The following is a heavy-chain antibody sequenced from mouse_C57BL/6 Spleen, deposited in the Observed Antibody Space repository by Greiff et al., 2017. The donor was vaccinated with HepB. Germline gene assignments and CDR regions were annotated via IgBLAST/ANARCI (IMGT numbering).Heavy chain of an antibody. CDR3: ARGGNGNYVAY. CDR1: DYN. V-gene: IGHV1-39*01. D-gene: IGHD2-1*01. CDR2: INPNYGTT. J-gene: IGHJ3*01. Sequence: DYNMNWVKQSNGKSLEWIGVINPNYGTTSYNQKFKGKATLTVDQSSSTAYMQPNSLTSEDSAVYYCARGGNGNYVAYWGQGTLVTVSA.